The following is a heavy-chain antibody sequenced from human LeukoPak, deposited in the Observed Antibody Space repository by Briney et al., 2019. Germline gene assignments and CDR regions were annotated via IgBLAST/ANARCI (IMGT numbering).Heavy chain of an antibody. V-gene: IGHV4-4*09. Sequence: SETLSLTCTVSGGSISSYYWSWIRQPPGKGLEWVGYTYTSGRTNYNPSLKSRVTISVDTSKNQFSLKLSSVTAADTAVYYCARRACAGRHGYSSTSCYTGYFDYWGQGTLVTVSS. D-gene: IGHD2-2*02. CDR3: ARRACAGRHGYSSTSCYTGYFDY. CDR1: GGSISSYY. CDR2: TYTSGRT. J-gene: IGHJ4*02.